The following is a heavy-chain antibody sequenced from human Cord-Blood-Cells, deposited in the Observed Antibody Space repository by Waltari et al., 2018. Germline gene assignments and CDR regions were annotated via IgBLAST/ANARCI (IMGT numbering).Heavy chain of an antibody. Sequence: QVQLVQSGAEVKKPGSSVKVSCKASGGTFSSYAISWVRQAPGQGLEWMGGRIPVFGTARDAQKVQGRFTSTADESTSTACMELGSLGSEDTAGYYCARDPSYCGGDCDEGDYWGQGTLVTVSA. D-gene: IGHD2-21*01. CDR3: ARDPSYCGGDCDEGDY. V-gene: IGHV1-69*12. CDR1: GGTFSSYA. CDR2: RIPVFGTA. J-gene: IGHJ4*02.